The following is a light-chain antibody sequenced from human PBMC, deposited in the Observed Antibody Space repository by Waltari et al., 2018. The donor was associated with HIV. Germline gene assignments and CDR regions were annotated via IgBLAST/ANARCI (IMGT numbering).Light chain of an antibody. J-gene: IGKJ4*01. Sequence: DIQLTQSPSFLSASVGDRVTITCRASQDISRYLAWYQQTPGKAPKLLIFCASNLHSGVPSRFSGSGSGTEFILTISSLQPEDFATYYCQQFNGYPLTFGGGTKVEIK. CDR3: QQFNGYPLT. CDR2: CAS. V-gene: IGKV1-9*01. CDR1: QDISRY.